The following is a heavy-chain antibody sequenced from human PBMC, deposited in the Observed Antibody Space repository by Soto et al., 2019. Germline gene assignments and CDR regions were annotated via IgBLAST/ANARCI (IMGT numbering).Heavy chain of an antibody. CDR1: GFTFGDSY. J-gene: IGHJ5*02. Sequence: QRLSCAGSGFTFGDSYMSWIRQAPGKGLEWLSYISPGSRYPAYADSVKGRFTISRDNAKRSLYLQMISLTAEDTAIYYCVRGGGGGLFDPWGQGSMVTVSS. V-gene: IGHV3-11*06. D-gene: IGHD2-15*01. CDR2: ISPGSRYP. CDR3: VRGGGGGLFDP.